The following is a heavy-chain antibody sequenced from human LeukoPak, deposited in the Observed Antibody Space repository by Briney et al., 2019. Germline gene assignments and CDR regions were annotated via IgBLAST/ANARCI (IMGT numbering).Heavy chain of an antibody. CDR2: INQDGSEK. V-gene: IGHV3-7*03. CDR3: VRGKGWLDP. J-gene: IGHJ5*02. CDR1: GFTFSSYA. Sequence: QPGGSLRLSCAASGFTFSSYAMSWVRQAPGKGLEWAANINQDGSEKNYVDSVKGRFTISRDNAKNSVYLQMNSLRAEDTAVYYCVRGKGWLDPWGQGILVTVSS.